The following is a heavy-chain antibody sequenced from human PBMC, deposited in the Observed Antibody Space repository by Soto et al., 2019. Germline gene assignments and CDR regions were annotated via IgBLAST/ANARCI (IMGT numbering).Heavy chain of an antibody. D-gene: IGHD2-2*01. CDR1: GYTFTSYG. CDR2: ISAYNGNT. Sequence: ASVKVSCKASGYTFTSYGISWVRQAPGQGLEWMGWISAYNGNTNYAQKRQGRVTMTTDTSTSTAYMELRSLRSDETAVYYCARKQGERGYCSSTSGPPWSYFDYWGQGTLVTVSS. CDR3: ARKQGERGYCSSTSGPPWSYFDY. V-gene: IGHV1-18*04. J-gene: IGHJ4*02.